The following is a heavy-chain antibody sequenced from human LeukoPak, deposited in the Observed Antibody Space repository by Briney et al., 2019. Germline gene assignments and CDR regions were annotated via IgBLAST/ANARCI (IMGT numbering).Heavy chain of an antibody. D-gene: IGHD2-15*01. Sequence: ASVKVSCKASGYTFTSYAMHWVRQAPGQRLEWMGWLNAGNGNTKYSQKFQGRVTITGDTSASTAYMELSSLRSEDTAVYYCAREGQGYCSGGSCLPQAAYGMDVWGQGTTVTVSS. CDR1: GYTFTSYA. J-gene: IGHJ6*02. V-gene: IGHV1-3*01. CDR2: LNAGNGNT. CDR3: AREGQGYCSGGSCLPQAAYGMDV.